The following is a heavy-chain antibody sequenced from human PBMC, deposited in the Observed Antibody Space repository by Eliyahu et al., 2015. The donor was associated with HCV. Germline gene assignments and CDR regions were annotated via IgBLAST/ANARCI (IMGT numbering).Heavy chain of an antibody. CDR3: ATGTLGLR. Sequence: EVQLVESGGGLVKPGGSLRLSCRASGFTFXNAWMSWVRQAPGKGLEWVGHIKNKAEGGTADYAAPLNGRVTITRDDSKTTLYLQMNSLRTEDTAVYYCATGTLGLRWGQGTLVTVSP. CDR2: IKNKAEGGTA. D-gene: IGHD4-17*01. CDR1: GFTFXNAW. J-gene: IGHJ4*02. V-gene: IGHV3-15*01.